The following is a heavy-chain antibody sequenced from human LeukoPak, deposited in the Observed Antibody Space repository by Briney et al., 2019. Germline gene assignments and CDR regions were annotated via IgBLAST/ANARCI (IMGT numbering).Heavy chain of an antibody. V-gene: IGHV3-23*01. CDR2: ISGSGDST. CDR3: AKQIDMDV. CDR1: GFTFSTYG. D-gene: IGHD2-21*01. Sequence: GGSLRLSCAASGFTFSTYGMSWVRQAPGKGLEWVSAISGSGDSTYYADSVKGRFTISRDNSKNRLYLQMNSLRAEDTAVYYCAKQIDMDVWGKGTTVTISS. J-gene: IGHJ6*03.